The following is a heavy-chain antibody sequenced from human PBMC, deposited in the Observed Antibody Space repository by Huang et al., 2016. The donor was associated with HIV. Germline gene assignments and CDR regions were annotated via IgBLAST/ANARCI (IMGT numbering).Heavy chain of an antibody. D-gene: IGHD3-10*01. Sequence: QVQLVQSGPEMKKPGASVNVSCKASGYTFFTYSISWVRQAPGQGLEWMGGVSPYNGHTNYAQKFQGRLTLTTDVSTSSAYMELKNLRSDDTAVYYCARFRGPQVTLNWLDPWGQGTLVTVSS. V-gene: IGHV1-18*01. J-gene: IGHJ5*02. CDR2: VSPYNGHT. CDR1: GYTFFTYS. CDR3: ARFRGPQVTLNWLDP.